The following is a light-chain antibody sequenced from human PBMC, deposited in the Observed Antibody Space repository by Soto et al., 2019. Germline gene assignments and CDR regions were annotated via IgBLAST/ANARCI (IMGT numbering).Light chain of an antibody. CDR3: HQRSNAAT. CDR2: DVS. V-gene: IGKV3-11*01. J-gene: IGKJ4*01. Sequence: EIVLTQSPATLSLSPGERATLSCRASQSVYTYLAWYQQKPGLAPRLLIYDVSNRATGIPARFSGSGSGTDFTLTISSLEPEDFAVYYCHQRSNAATFGGGTKVEIK. CDR1: QSVYTY.